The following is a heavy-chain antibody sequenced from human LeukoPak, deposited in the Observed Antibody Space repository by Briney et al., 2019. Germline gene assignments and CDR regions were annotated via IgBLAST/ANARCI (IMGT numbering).Heavy chain of an antibody. CDR2: IYYSGST. Sequence: PSETLSLTCTVSGVSISSSSYYWGWIRQPPGKGLEWIGSIYYSGSTYYNPSLKSRVTISVDTSKNQFSLKLSSVTAADTAVYYCARHPTDRCEQLNWFDPWGQGTLVTVSS. V-gene: IGHV4-39*01. CDR3: ARHPTDRCEQLNWFDP. J-gene: IGHJ5*02. CDR1: GVSISSSSYY. D-gene: IGHD6-13*01.